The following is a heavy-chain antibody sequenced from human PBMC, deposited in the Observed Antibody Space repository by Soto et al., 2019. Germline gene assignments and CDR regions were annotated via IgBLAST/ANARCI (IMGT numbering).Heavy chain of an antibody. V-gene: IGHV1-69*13. D-gene: IGHD1-26*01. CDR3: ARDWYSGTTGYLDY. CDR1: GATFSSYA. Sequence: VASVKVSCKTSGATFSSYAITWVRQAPGQGLEWMGGIVPTVDTATYAQKFQGRVTITADESTSTAYMELSSLRSEDTAVYYCARDWYSGTTGYLDYWGQGTLVTVSS. J-gene: IGHJ4*02. CDR2: IVPTVDTA.